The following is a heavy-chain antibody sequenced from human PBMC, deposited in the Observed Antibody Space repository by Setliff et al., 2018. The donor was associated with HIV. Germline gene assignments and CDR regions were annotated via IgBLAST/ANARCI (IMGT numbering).Heavy chain of an antibody. V-gene: IGHV1-69*13. CDR3: ARDTRIAATGTYYFDY. CDR1: GGTFSSYA. D-gene: IGHD6-13*01. CDR2: IILLFGTP. Sequence: SVKVSCKASGGTFSSYAISWVRQAPGQGLEWMGGIILLFGTPNYAQKFQGRVTITADESTSTAYMELSSLRSEDTAVYYCARDTRIAATGTYYFDYWGQGTLVTVSS. J-gene: IGHJ4*02.